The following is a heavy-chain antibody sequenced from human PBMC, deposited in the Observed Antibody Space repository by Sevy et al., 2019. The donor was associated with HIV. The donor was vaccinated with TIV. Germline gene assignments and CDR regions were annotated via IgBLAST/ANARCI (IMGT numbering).Heavy chain of an antibody. CDR2: IDSGGLT. J-gene: IGHJ4*02. CDR3: ATGDTAMITDLDY. V-gene: IGHV3-23*01. D-gene: IGHD5-18*01. CDR1: GFSCSNNA. Sequence: GGSLRLSCGASGFSCSNNAMNWVRQAPGKGPEWVSGIDSGGLTYYADSVKGRFTISRDNSMEMLFLQMNSLRPDDTAVYYCATGDTAMITDLDYWGQGTLVTVSS.